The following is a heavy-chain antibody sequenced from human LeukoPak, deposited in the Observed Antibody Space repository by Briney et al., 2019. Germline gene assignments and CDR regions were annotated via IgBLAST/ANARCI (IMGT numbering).Heavy chain of an antibody. CDR2: IYYSGST. Sequence: PSETLSLTCTVSGGSLSSYYWSWIRQPPGKGLEWIGYIYYSGSTNYNPSLKSRVTISVDTSKNQFSLKLSSVTAADTAVYYCARVGDYNWNYFDYWGQGTLVTVSS. CDR1: GGSLSSYY. V-gene: IGHV4-59*01. D-gene: IGHD1-20*01. CDR3: ARVGDYNWNYFDY. J-gene: IGHJ4*02.